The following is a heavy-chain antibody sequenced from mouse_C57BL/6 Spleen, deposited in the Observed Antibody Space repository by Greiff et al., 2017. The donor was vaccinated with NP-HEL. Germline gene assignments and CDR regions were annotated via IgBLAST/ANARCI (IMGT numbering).Heavy chain of an antibody. CDR2: IYPGSGNT. Sequence: QVHVKQSGAELVRPGASVKLSCKASGYTFTDYYINWVKQRPGQGLEWIARIYPGSGNTYYNEKFKGKATLTAEKSSSTAYMQLSSLTSEDSAVYFCARLGSSPYVDVWGTGTTVTVSS. V-gene: IGHV1-76*01. D-gene: IGHD1-1*01. J-gene: IGHJ1*03. CDR3: ARLGSSPYVDV. CDR1: GYTFTDYY.